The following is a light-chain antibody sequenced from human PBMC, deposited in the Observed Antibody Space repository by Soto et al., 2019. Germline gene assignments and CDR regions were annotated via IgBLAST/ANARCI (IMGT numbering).Light chain of an antibody. CDR3: SSYATSSVV. J-gene: IGLJ2*01. Sequence: ALTQPASVSGSPGQSIAISCTGTSSDVGAYNHVSWYQQHPGKAPKLMIYDVNSRPSGVSDRFSGSKSGNTASLTISGLQAEDEADYYCSSYATSSVVFGGGTKLTVL. CDR1: SSDVGAYNH. V-gene: IGLV2-14*03. CDR2: DVN.